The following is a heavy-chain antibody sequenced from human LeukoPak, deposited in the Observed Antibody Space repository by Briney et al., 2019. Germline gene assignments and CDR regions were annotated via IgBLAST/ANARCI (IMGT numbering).Heavy chain of an antibody. CDR3: ARDYKQSLDY. V-gene: IGHV3-23*01. CDR1: GFTFSSYG. Sequence: GGSLRLSCAASGFTFSSYGMSWVRQAPGKGLEWVSAISGSGGSTYYADSVKGRFTISRDNSKNTLYLQMNSLRAEDTAVYYCARDYKQSLDYWGQGTLVTVSS. J-gene: IGHJ4*02. D-gene: IGHD3-10*01. CDR2: ISGSGGST.